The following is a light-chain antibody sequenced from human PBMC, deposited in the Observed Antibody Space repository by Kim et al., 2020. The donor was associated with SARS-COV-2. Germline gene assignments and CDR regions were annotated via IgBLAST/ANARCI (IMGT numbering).Light chain of an antibody. J-gene: IGKJ1*01. CDR1: QSVSSNY. V-gene: IGKV3-20*01. CDR2: AAS. CDR3: QQNGSSPLT. Sequence: EIVLTQSPGTLSLSRGERATLSCRASQSVSSNYLAWYQQKPGQAPRLLIYAASSRATGIPDRFSGSGSGTDFTLTISSLEPEDFAVYYCQQNGSSPLTFGQGTKVEIK.